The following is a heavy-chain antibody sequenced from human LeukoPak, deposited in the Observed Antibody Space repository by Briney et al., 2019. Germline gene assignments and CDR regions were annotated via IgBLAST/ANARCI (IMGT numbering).Heavy chain of an antibody. CDR2: ISGSGGST. Sequence: GGSLRLSCAASGFTFSSYVMSWVRQAPGKGLEWVSAISGSGGSTYYADSVKGRFTISRDNSKNTLYLQMNSLRAEDTAVYYCAKVADYYDSSGYSGSDYWGQGTLVTVSS. CDR1: GFTFSSYV. D-gene: IGHD3-22*01. CDR3: AKVADYYDSSGYSGSDY. V-gene: IGHV3-23*01. J-gene: IGHJ4*02.